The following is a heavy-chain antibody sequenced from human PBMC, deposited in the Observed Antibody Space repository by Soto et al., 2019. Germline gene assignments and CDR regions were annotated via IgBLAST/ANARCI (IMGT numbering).Heavy chain of an antibody. Sequence: QVQLVQSGAEVTKPGSSVKVSCKASGGTFSSYAISWVRQAPGQGLEWMGGIIPIFDTANYAQKFQGRVTIPADESTSTAYMELSSLRSDDTAVYYCARLLHGYSPVFDYWGQGTLVTVSS. CDR2: IIPIFDTA. CDR3: ARLLHGYSPVFDY. V-gene: IGHV1-69*12. J-gene: IGHJ4*02. D-gene: IGHD5-18*01. CDR1: GGTFSSYA.